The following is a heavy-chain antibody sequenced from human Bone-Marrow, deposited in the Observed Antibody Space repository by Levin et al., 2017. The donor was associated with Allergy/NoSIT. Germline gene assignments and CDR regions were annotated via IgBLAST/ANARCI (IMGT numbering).Heavy chain of an antibody. CDR3: ARGQAYSDL. J-gene: IGHJ4*02. V-gene: IGHV4-30-4*01. Sequence: SQTLSLTCTVSGGSFIGADYYWNWIRQPPGKGLEWIGYIYHSGSTYYNPPLKSRVTISVDMSKNQFSLKLSSVTAADTAVYFCARGQAYSDLWGQGTLVTVSP. CDR1: GGSFIGADYY. CDR2: IYHSGST. D-gene: IGHD4-11*01.